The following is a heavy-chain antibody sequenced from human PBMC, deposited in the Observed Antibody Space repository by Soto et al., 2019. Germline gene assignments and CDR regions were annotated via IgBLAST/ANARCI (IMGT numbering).Heavy chain of an antibody. CDR3: ARDRYYDFWTRPRPNNGMDV. CDR2: IYYSGST. D-gene: IGHD3-3*01. V-gene: IGHV4-30-4*01. J-gene: IGHJ6*02. CDR1: GGSISSGDYY. Sequence: PSETLSLTCTVSGGSISSGDYYWSWIRQPPGKGLEWIGYIYYSGSTYYNPSLKSRVTISVDTSKNQFSLKLSSVTAADTAVYYCARDRYYDFWTRPRPNNGMDVWGQGNTVTVSS.